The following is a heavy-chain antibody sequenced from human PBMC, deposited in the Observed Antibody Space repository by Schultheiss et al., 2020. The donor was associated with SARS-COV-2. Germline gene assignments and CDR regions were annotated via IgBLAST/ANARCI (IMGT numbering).Heavy chain of an antibody. V-gene: IGHV1-18*04. J-gene: IGHJ4*02. D-gene: IGHD2-8*01. Sequence: ASVKVSCKASGYTFTSYGISWVRQAPGQGLEWMGWISAYNGDTNFVQKFRGRVTMTTDTSTSTAYMELRGLTSDDTAVYYCARDLGESSSMVFFDFWGQGTLVTVSS. CDR2: ISAYNGDT. CDR3: ARDLGESSSMVFFDF. CDR1: GYTFTSYG.